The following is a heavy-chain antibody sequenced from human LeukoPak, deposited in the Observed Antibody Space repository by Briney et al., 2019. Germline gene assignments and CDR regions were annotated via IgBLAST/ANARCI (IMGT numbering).Heavy chain of an antibody. V-gene: IGHV1-2*02. Sequence: ASVKVSCKASGYTFTGYYMHWVRQAPGQGLEWMGWINPNSGGTNYAQKFQGRVTMTRDTSTSTVYMELGSLRSEDTAVYYCARDLGKGGDYVFPPYYGMDVWGQGTTVTVSS. CDR3: ARDLGKGGDYVFPPYYGMDV. D-gene: IGHD4-17*01. CDR2: INPNSGGT. J-gene: IGHJ6*02. CDR1: GYTFTGYY.